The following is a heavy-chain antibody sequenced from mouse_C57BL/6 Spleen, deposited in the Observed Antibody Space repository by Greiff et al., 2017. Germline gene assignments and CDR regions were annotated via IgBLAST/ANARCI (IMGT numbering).Heavy chain of an antibody. D-gene: IGHD2-3*01. V-gene: IGHV1-22*01. CDR3: ASLYDGYSYAMDY. Sequence: VQLKQSGPELVKPGASVKMSCKASGYTFTDYNMHWVKQSHGKSLEWIGYINPNNGGTSYNQKFKGKATLTVNKSSSTAYMELRSLTSEDSAVYYCASLYDGYSYAMDYWGQGTSVTVSS. CDR2: INPNNGGT. CDR1: GYTFTDYN. J-gene: IGHJ4*01.